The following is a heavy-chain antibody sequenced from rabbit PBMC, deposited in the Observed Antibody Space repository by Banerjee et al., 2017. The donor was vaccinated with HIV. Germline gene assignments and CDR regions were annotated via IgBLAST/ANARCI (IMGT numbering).Heavy chain of an antibody. V-gene: IGHV1S45*01. D-gene: IGHD1-1*01. CDR1: GFSFSNGYV. J-gene: IGHJ4*01. Sequence: QEQLEESGGDLVKPEGSLTLTCTASGFSFSNGYVMCWVRQAPGKGLEWIACINTISGDTVYATWATGRFTISKTSSTAVTLQMTSLAAADTATYFCAREGPDTYYAFNLWGPGTLVTVS. CDR2: INTISGDT. CDR3: AREGPDTYYAFNL.